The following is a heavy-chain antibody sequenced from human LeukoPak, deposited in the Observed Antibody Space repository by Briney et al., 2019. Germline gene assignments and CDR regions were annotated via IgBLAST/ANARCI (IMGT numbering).Heavy chain of an antibody. Sequence: GESLKISCKGSGYSFTTDWIGWVRQMPGKGLEWMGIIYPGDSDSRYSPSFQGQVTISADKSINTAYLQWSSLKASDTAMYYCARHRRTYHDFLTGYYHPPGTGDWYFDLWGRGTLVTVSS. D-gene: IGHD3-9*01. CDR2: IYPGDSDS. J-gene: IGHJ2*01. V-gene: IGHV5-51*01. CDR3: ARHRRTYHDFLTGYYHPPGTGDWYFDL. CDR1: GYSFTTDW.